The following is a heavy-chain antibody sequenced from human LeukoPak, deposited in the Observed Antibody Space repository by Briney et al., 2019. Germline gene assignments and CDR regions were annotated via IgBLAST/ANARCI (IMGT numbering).Heavy chain of an antibody. CDR1: GGSISSYY. CDR3: ARVKGSDYDRSGDAFDI. V-gene: IGHV4-59*01. CDR2: IYYSGST. D-gene: IGHD3-22*01. J-gene: IGHJ3*02. Sequence: SETLSLTCTVSGGSISSYYWSWIRQPPGKGLEWIGYIYYSGSTNYNPSLKSRVTISLHTSKNQFSLKLSSVTAADTAVYYCARVKGSDYDRSGDAFDIWGQGTMVTVSS.